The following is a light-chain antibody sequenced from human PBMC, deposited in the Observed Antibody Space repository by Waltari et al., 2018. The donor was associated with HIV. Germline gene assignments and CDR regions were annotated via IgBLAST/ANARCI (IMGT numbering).Light chain of an antibody. V-gene: IGKV1-13*02. J-gene: IGKJ4*01. Sequence: AIQLTQSPSSLSASVGDRVTITCRVSQDISGAFAWYQQKPGKPPKLLIHDASILETGVPSKFSGSGAGADFTLTISSLQPEDFATYYCQQFNSYPLTFGAGTTVEIK. CDR2: DAS. CDR1: QDISGA. CDR3: QQFNSYPLT.